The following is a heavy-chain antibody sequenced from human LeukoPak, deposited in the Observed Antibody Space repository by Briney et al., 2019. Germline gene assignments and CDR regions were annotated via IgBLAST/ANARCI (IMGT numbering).Heavy chain of an antibody. CDR3: ARPSMATITLDAFDI. J-gene: IGHJ3*02. V-gene: IGHV5-51*01. CDR1: GYSFTSYW. D-gene: IGHD5-24*01. Sequence: GESLKISCKGSGYSFTSYWIGWVRQMPGKGLEWMGIIYPGDSDTRYSPSFQGQVTISADKSISTAYLQWSSLKASDTAMYYCARPSMATITLDAFDIWGQGTMVTVSS. CDR2: IYPGDSDT.